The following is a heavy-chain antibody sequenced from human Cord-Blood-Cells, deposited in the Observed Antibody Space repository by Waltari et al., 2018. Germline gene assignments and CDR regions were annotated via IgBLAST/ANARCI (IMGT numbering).Heavy chain of an antibody. CDR3: ARANSSSAVREAFDI. Sequence: QVQLQQWGAGLLKPSETLFRTCAAYGGSFSGYYCCWIRKPPGKGLEWLGEINHSGSTNYNPSLKSRVTISVDTSKNQFSLKLSSVTAADTAVYYCARANSSSAVREAFDIWGQGTMVTVSS. J-gene: IGHJ3*02. D-gene: IGHD6-6*01. CDR2: INHSGST. V-gene: IGHV4-34*01. CDR1: GGSFSGYY.